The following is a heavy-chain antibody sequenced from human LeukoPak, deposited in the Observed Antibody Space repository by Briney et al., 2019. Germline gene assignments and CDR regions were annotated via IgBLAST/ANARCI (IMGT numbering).Heavy chain of an antibody. CDR1: GGTFSSYA. D-gene: IGHD2-2*02. CDR2: IIPILGIA. Sequence: ASVKVSCKASGGTFSSYAISWVRQAPGQGLEWMGRIIPILGIANYAQKFQGRVTITTDESTSTAYMELSSLRSEDTAVYYCAGQDYCSSTSCYTRGIDYWGQGTLVTVSS. V-gene: IGHV1-69*04. CDR3: AGQDYCSSTSCYTRGIDY. J-gene: IGHJ4*02.